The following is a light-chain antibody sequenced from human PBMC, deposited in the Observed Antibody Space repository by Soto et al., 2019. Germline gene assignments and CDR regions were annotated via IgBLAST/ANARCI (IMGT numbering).Light chain of an antibody. J-gene: IGLJ2*01. CDR1: SSDVGGYNF. CDR3: SSYTSSWKVV. Sequence: QSALTQPPSASGSPGQSVTISCTGTSSDVGGYNFLSWYQQLPGKVPKLLIYDVTKRPSGVPDRFSGSKSGNTASLTVSGLQAEDEADYYCSSYTSSWKVVFGGGTKVTVL. CDR2: DVT. V-gene: IGLV2-8*01.